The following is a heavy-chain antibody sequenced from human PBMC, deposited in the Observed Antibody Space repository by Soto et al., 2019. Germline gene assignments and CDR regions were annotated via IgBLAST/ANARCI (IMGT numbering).Heavy chain of an antibody. CDR3: ARDWASRHPQYFDY. V-gene: IGHV3-33*01. J-gene: IGHJ4*02. CDR1: GFTFSSHG. Sequence: QVQLVESGGGVVQPGRSLRLSCAASGFTFSSHGMHWVRQAPGKGLEWVAVIWNDGSNKYYGDAVKGRFTISRDNSKNTLYLQINSLRVEDTAVYYCARDWASRHPQYFDYWGQGTLVTVSS. D-gene: IGHD3-16*01. CDR2: IWNDGSNK.